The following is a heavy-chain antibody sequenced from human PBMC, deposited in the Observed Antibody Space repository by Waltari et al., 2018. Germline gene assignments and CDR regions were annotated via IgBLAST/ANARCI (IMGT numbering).Heavy chain of an antibody. V-gene: IGHV1-2*02. D-gene: IGHD2-2*01. CDR2: INPNSGGT. J-gene: IGHJ4*02. CDR3: ARGFYCSSTSCYDYFDY. CDR1: GYTFTGYY. Sequence: QVQLVQSGAEVKKPGASVKVSCKASGYTFTGYYMHWVRQAPGQGLEWMGWINPNSGGTNYAQKFQGRVTMTRDTSISTAYMELSRLRSDDTAVYYCARGFYCSSTSCYDYFDYWGQGTLVTVSS.